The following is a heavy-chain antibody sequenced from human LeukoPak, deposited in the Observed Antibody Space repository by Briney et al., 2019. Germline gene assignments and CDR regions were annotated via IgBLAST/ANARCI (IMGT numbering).Heavy chain of an antibody. V-gene: IGHV3-23*01. D-gene: IGHD1-14*01. CDR2: ISGSGGST. Sequence: PGGSLRLSCAASGFTFSDYAMSWVRQAPGKGLEWVSTISGSGGSTYYADSVKGRFTISRDSSKNTLHLQMNNLRPEDTAVYYCAKLHNLNCDYWGLGTLVTVSS. CDR1: GFTFSDYA. CDR3: AKLHNLNCDY. J-gene: IGHJ4*02.